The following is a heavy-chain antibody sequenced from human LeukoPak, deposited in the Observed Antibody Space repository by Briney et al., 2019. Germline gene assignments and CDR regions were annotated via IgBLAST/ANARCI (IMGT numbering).Heavy chain of an antibody. J-gene: IGHJ4*02. CDR1: GYTFTSYG. D-gene: IGHD1-26*01. CDR2: ISAYNGNT. Sequence: EASVKVSCKASGYTFTSYGISWVRQAPGQGLEWMGWISAYNGNTNYAQKLQGRVTITADESTSTAYKELSSLRSEDTAVYYCARDRSSGSYDYWGQGTLVTVSS. CDR3: ARDRSSGSYDY. V-gene: IGHV1-18*01.